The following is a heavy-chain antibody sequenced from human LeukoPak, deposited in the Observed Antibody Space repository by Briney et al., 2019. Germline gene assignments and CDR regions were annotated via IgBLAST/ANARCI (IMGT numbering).Heavy chain of an antibody. CDR2: MRGSGGQT. CDR3: AKDLQGNGGLGVFDI. CDR1: GFTFSSYA. D-gene: IGHD3-16*01. J-gene: IGHJ3*02. V-gene: IGHV3-23*01. Sequence: PGGSLRLSCAASGFTFSSYAMSWVRQTPGKGLEWVATMRGSGGQTYHADPVKGRFTISRDNSKNTVYLQMNNLRAEDTAVYRCAKDLQGNGGLGVFDIWGQGTMVTVSS.